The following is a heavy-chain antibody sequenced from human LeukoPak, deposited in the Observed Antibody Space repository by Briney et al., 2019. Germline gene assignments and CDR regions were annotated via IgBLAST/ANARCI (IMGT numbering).Heavy chain of an antibody. J-gene: IGHJ5*02. Sequence: SETLSLTCTVSGGPIRSYYWRWIRQPAGKGLEWIGRIYTSGSTNYNPSLKSRVTMSVDTSKNQFSLKLSSVTAVDTAVYYCARLGYCSGGSCLDWFDPWGQGTLVTVSS. V-gene: IGHV4-4*07. CDR2: IYTSGST. CDR1: GGPIRSYY. CDR3: ARLGYCSGGSCLDWFDP. D-gene: IGHD2-15*01.